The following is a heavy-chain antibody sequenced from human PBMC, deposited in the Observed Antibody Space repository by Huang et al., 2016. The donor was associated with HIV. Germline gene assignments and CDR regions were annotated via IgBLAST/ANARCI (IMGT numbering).Heavy chain of an antibody. CDR3: ARRYNWNYVAHGFDI. CDR1: GFTFSDYS. J-gene: IGHJ3*02. CDR2: ISGSSTYI. D-gene: IGHD1-7*01. V-gene: IGHV3-21*06. Sequence: EVQLVESGGGLVRPGGSLTLSCAASGFTFSDYSMSWVRQAPGKGLAWVSHISGSSTYIYYVDSVKGRFAISRDNAKNLLFLQMNSLRAEDTALYYCARRYNWNYVAHGFDIWGQGTMVTVSS.